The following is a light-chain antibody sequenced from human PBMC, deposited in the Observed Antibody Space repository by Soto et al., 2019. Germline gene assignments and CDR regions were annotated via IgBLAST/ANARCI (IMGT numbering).Light chain of an antibody. Sequence: DIQMTQSPSTLSASVGDRVTITCRASQSISSWLAWYQQKPGKAPKLLIYKASNLESGVPSRFSGSGSGTEFPLTISSLQLDDFATYYCQQYKSYSLTFGGGTKVEIK. CDR2: KAS. V-gene: IGKV1-5*03. J-gene: IGKJ4*01. CDR1: QSISSW. CDR3: QQYKSYSLT.